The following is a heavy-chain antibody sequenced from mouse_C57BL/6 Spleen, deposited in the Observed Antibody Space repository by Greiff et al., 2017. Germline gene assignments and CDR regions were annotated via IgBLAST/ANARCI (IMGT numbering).Heavy chain of an antibody. CDR1: GYTFTDYE. J-gene: IGHJ2*01. CDR2: IDPETGGT. D-gene: IGHD1-1*01. V-gene: IGHV1-15*01. CDR3: TRSYYGSSSYYFDY. Sequence: VQVVESGAELVRPGASVTLSCKASGYTFTDYEMHWVKQTPVHGLEWIGAIDPETGGTAYNQKFKGKAILTADKSSSTAYMELRSLTSEDSAVYYCTRSYYGSSSYYFDYGGQGTTLTVSS.